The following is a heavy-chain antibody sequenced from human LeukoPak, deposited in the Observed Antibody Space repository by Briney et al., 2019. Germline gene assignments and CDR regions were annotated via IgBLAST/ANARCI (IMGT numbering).Heavy chain of an antibody. CDR3: AKAAYSTSADY. V-gene: IGHV3-43*02. Sequence: GGSLRLSCAASGFTFDDYAMHWARQAPGRGLEWVSLISRDSGYTYYAASVKGRFTISRDNSKNSLYLQMNSLRTEDTALYYCAKAAYSTSADYWGQGTLVTVSS. CDR1: GFTFDDYA. CDR2: ISRDSGYT. J-gene: IGHJ4*02. D-gene: IGHD6-6*01.